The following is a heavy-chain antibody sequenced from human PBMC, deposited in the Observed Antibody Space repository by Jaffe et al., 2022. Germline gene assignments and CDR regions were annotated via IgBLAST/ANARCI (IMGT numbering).Heavy chain of an antibody. CDR1: GGTFSSYA. CDR2: IIPIFGTA. D-gene: IGHD2-2*01. V-gene: IGHV1-69*01. J-gene: IGHJ4*02. CDR3: ARDQYCSSTSCYANLFDY. Sequence: QVQLVQSGAEVKKPGSSVKVSCKASGGTFSSYAISWVRQAPGQGLEWMGGIIPIFGTANYAQKFQGRVTITADESTSTAYMELSSLRSEDTAVYYCARDQYCSSTSCYANLFDYWGQGTLVTVSS.